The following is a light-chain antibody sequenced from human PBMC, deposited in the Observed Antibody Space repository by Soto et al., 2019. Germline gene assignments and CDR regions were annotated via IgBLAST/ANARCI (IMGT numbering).Light chain of an antibody. V-gene: IGKV3-11*01. CDR3: QQYENWPRT. Sequence: EIVLTQSPATLALSPGERATLSCRASQSVSSYLAWYQQKPGQAPRLLIYDASNRATGIPARFSGSGSGTDFTLTISSLEPEDFAVYYCQQYENWPRTFGQGTKVDI. J-gene: IGKJ1*01. CDR2: DAS. CDR1: QSVSSY.